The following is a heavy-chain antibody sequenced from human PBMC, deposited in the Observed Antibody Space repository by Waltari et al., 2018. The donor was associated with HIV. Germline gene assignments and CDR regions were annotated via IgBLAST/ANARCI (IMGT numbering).Heavy chain of an antibody. D-gene: IGHD6-19*01. CDR1: GGSISSGGYY. J-gene: IGHJ4*02. V-gene: IGHV4-31*03. CDR3: AREAVAGNIDY. Sequence: QVQLQESGPGLVKPSQTLSLTCTVSGGSISSGGYYWSWIRQHPGKGLEWMGYSDYSGSTYYNPSLKSRVTISVDTSENQFSLKLSSGTAADTAVYYCAREAVAGNIDYWGQGTLVTVSS. CDR2: SDYSGST.